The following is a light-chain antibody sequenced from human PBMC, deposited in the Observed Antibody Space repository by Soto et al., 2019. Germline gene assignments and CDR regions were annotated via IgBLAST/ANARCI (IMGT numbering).Light chain of an antibody. V-gene: IGKV3-20*01. Sequence: NVLTQSPGTLSLSPRERATLPCRASQTVSSGYLAWYQQKPGQAPRLLIYGASSRATGTPDRFSGSGSGTDFTLTISRLEPEDFAVYYCQHYGSSHSNTSCQVTLLEIK. J-gene: IGKJ5*01. CDR1: QTVSSGY. CDR2: GAS. CDR3: QHYGSSHSNT.